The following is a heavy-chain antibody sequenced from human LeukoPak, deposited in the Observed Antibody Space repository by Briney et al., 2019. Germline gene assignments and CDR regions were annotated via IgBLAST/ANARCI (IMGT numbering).Heavy chain of an antibody. J-gene: IGHJ4*02. V-gene: IGHV5-51*01. Sequence: GESLKISCKGSGYGFTSYWIGWVRQMPGKGLEWMGIIYPGDSDTRYSPSFQGQVTISDDKSISTDYLQWSSLKASDTAMYYCARVWAAAGTNFDYWGQGTLVTVSS. CDR3: ARVWAAAGTNFDY. D-gene: IGHD6-13*01. CDR2: IYPGDSDT. CDR1: GYGFTSYW.